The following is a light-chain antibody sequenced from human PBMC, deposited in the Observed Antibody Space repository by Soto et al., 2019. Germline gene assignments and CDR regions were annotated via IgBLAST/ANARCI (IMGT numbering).Light chain of an antibody. Sequence: QSVLTQPASVSGSPGQSITISCTGTSSDVGGYDFVSWYQHHPGKAPRLMIYDVSHRPSGVSDRFSASKSGNTAPLTISGLLAEDEADYYCSSYTSISTYVFGTGTKVTVL. J-gene: IGLJ1*01. CDR3: SSYTSISTYV. CDR2: DVS. V-gene: IGLV2-14*03. CDR1: SSDVGGYDF.